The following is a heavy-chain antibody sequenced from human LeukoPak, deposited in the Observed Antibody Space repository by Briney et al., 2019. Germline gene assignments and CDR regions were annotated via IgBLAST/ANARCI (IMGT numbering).Heavy chain of an antibody. CDR1: GFTLSSYA. CDR2: FSGRGGST. V-gene: IGHV3-23*01. Sequence: PGGSLRLSCAAWGFTLSSYAMSWVRQAPGKGLEWVLAFSGRGGSTYYADSVKGRHTISREYSENTLSLQMNSLRAEDTAVYYCAVLPGIAVAVIDYWGQGTLVTVSS. CDR3: AVLPGIAVAVIDY. J-gene: IGHJ4*02. D-gene: IGHD6-19*01.